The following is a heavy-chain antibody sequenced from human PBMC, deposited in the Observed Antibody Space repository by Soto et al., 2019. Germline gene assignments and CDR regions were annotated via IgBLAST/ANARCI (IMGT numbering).Heavy chain of an antibody. CDR1: GFTFSSYG. CDR3: AKDIVVVPAAQRGTYYYYYYGMDV. D-gene: IGHD2-2*01. Sequence: PGGSLRLSCAASGFTFSSYGMHWVRQAPGKGLEWVAVISYDGSNKYYADSVKGRFTISRDNSKNTLYLQMNSLRAEDTAVYYCAKDIVVVPAAQRGTYYYYYYGMDVWGQGTTVTVSS. CDR2: ISYDGSNK. V-gene: IGHV3-30*18. J-gene: IGHJ6*02.